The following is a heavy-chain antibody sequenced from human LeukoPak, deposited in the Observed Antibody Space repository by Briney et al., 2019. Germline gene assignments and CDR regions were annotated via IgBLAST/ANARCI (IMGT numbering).Heavy chain of an antibody. CDR1: GYTFTSYP. D-gene: IGHD1-26*01. V-gene: IGHV1-69*13. Sequence: SVKVSCKASGYTFTSYPISWVRQAPGQGLEWMGGIIPIFGTANYAQKFQGRVTITADESTSTAYMELSSLRSEDTAVYYCARPMYSGGAPGGYWGQGTLVTVSS. J-gene: IGHJ4*02. CDR2: IIPIFGTA. CDR3: ARPMYSGGAPGGY.